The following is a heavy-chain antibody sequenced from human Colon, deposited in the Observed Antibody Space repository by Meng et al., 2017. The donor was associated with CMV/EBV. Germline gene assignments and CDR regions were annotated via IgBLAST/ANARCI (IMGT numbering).Heavy chain of an antibody. V-gene: IGHV1-18*01. J-gene: IGHJ3*02. Sequence: ASVKVSCKASGYRLTSYGIDWVRQAPGQGLEWMGWISVYHGNTAYAHKFQDRVTMTTDTSTGTAYMELRRLTSDDTADYYCARNYCSSVDCNLGDGLNMWGQGTRVTVSS. D-gene: IGHD2-2*01. CDR1: GYRLTSYG. CDR2: ISVYHGNT. CDR3: ARNYCSSVDCNLGDGLNM.